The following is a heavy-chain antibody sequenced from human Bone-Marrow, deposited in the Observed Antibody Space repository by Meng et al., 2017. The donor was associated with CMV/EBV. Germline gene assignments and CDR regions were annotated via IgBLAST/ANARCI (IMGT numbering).Heavy chain of an antibody. Sequence: GSLRLSCTVSGGSMRWNYLHWIRQPPGKGLEWIGYIYFTGTTNYNPSLKSRVTMPVDTSKNQFSLRLSSVIAADTAVYYCARGFSDGSAYYRHYFDNWGQGTLVTVSS. D-gene: IGHD3-22*01. J-gene: IGHJ4*02. CDR2: IYFTGTT. CDR1: GGSMRWNY. CDR3: ARGFSDGSAYYRHYFDN. V-gene: IGHV4-59*01.